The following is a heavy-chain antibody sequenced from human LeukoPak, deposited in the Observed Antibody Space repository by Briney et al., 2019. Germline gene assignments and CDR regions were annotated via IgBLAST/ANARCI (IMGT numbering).Heavy chain of an antibody. CDR2: ISYDGSNR. J-gene: IGHJ4*02. D-gene: IGHD5-24*01. CDR1: GFTFSSYG. CDR3: AKAHVRDGYNYGY. Sequence: GGSLRLSCAASGFTFSSYGMHWVRQAPGKGLEWVAVISYDGSNRYYADSVKGRFTISRDNSKNTLYLQMNSLRAEDTAVYYCAKAHVRDGYNYGYWGQGTLVTVSS. V-gene: IGHV3-30*18.